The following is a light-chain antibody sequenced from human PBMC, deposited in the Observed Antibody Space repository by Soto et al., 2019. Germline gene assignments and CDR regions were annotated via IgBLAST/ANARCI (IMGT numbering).Light chain of an antibody. CDR1: QYVGSR. J-gene: IGKJ1*01. V-gene: IGKV3-11*01. CDR2: YMS. CDR3: HQRQSWPRT. Sequence: EIVLTQSPATLSSSPGETATLSCRASQYVGSRLAWYQHKPGQAPRLLIYYMSKRATGIPARFSGSGSGTDFTLTISSLAPDDFAIYCCHQRQSWPRTFGQGTKVEI.